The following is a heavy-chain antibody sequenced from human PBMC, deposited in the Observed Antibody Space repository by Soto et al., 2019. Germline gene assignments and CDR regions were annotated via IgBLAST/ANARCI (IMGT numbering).Heavy chain of an antibody. Sequence: LRRSWAASRFTFSSYWMHWVRQAPGEGLVWVSHIDADGNSPSYADSVKGRFTISRDNAKSTLYLQMNSLRAEDTAVYFCAALSAPTDYWGQGTQVTVSS. D-gene: IGHD3-16*01. V-gene: IGHV3-74*01. J-gene: IGHJ4*02. CDR1: RFTFSSYW. CDR2: IDADGNSP. CDR3: AALSAPTDY.